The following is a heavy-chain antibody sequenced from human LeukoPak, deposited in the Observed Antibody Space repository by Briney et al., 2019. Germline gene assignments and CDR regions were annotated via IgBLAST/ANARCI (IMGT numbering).Heavy chain of an antibody. V-gene: IGHV4-34*01. J-gene: IGHJ4*02. CDR3: ARCYYDSSGCDY. D-gene: IGHD3-22*01. CDR2: INHSGST. Sequence: SETLSLTCAVYGGSFSGYYWSWIRQPPGKGLEWIGEINHSGSTNYNPSLKSRVTISVDTSKNQFSLKLSSVTAADTAVYYCARCYYDSSGCDYWGQGILVTVSS. CDR1: GGSFSGYY.